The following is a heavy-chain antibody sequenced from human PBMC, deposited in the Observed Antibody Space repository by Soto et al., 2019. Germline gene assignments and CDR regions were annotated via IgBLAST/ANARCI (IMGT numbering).Heavy chain of an antibody. V-gene: IGHV4-59*08. Sequence: QVQLQESGPGLVKPSETLSLTCTVSGGSVSSYYWSWIRQPPGKGLECIEYVYYSGSTNYNPSLKGRVTISIDMSMNQFSLKLTSVTAADTAVYYCATTGYSNSWPTYWGQGTLVTVSS. CDR1: GGSVSSYY. CDR3: ATTGYSNSWPTY. J-gene: IGHJ4*02. D-gene: IGHD6-13*01. CDR2: VYYSGST.